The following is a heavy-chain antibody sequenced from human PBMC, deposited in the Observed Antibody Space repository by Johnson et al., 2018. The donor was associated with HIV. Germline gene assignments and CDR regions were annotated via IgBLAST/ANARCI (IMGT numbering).Heavy chain of an antibody. CDR3: ARALKRIAAADDAFDI. J-gene: IGHJ3*02. V-gene: IGHV3-11*04. D-gene: IGHD6-13*01. CDR1: GFTFSDSY. CDR2: ISSSGSTI. Sequence: QVQLVESGGGVVQPGGSLRLSCAASGFTFSDSYMSWIRQAPGKGLEWVSYISSSGSTIYYADSVKGRFTISRDNAKNSLYLQMNSLRAEDTALYYCARALKRIAAADDAFDIWGQGTMVTVSS.